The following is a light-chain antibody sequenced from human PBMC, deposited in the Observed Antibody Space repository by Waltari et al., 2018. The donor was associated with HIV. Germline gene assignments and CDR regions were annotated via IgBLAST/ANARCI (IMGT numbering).Light chain of an antibody. CDR3: ASWDDSLNGYV. Sequence: QSVLTQPPSASGTPGQRVTISCSGSNSNIGSNIINWYQQLPGTAPKLLSYSNSQRPSGVPDRFSGSKSCTSASLAISGLQSEDEADYYCASWDDSLNGYVFGTGTKVTVL. CDR2: SNS. J-gene: IGLJ1*01. V-gene: IGLV1-44*01. CDR1: NSNIGSNI.